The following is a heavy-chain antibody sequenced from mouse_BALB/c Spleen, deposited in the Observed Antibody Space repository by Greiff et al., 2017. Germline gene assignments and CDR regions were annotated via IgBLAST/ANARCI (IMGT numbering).Heavy chain of an antibody. J-gene: IGHJ2*01. CDR1: GYSITSDYA. CDR3: ARKLLLDY. V-gene: IGHV3-2*02. CDR2: ISYSGST. D-gene: IGHD2-12*01. Sequence: VQLKESGPGLVKPSQSLSLTCTVTGYSITSDYAWNWIRQFPGNKLEWMGYISYSGSTSYNPSLKSRISITRDTSKNQFFLQLNSVTTEDTATYYCARKLLLDYWGQGTTLTVSS.